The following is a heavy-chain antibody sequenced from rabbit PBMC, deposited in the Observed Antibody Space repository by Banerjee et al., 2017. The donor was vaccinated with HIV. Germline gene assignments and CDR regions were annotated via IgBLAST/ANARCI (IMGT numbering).Heavy chain of an antibody. V-gene: IGHV1S45*01. Sequence: QEQLEESGGGLVQPEGSLTLTCTASGFSFSNKYVMCWVRQAPGKGLEWIACINSNTGNTVYASWVNGRFTISKTSSTTVDLKMTSLTAADTATYFCARGGGGYAGYGHGDDAFDPWGPGTLVTVS. CDR2: INSNTGNT. CDR3: ARGGGGYAGYGHGDDAFDP. J-gene: IGHJ2*01. CDR1: GFSFSNKYV. D-gene: IGHD7-1*01.